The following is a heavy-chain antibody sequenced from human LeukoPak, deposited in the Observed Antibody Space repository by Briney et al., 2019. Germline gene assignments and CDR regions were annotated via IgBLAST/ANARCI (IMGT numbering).Heavy chain of an antibody. D-gene: IGHD3-9*01. CDR2: IYYSGST. V-gene: IGHV4-59*01. Sequence: SETLSLTCTVSGASISSYYWSWIRQPPGKGLEWIGYIYYSGSTNYNPSLKSRVTISVDTSKNQFSLKLSSVTAADTAAYYCARGSKDSTGNFDYWGQGTLVTVSS. CDR3: ARGSKDSTGNFDY. J-gene: IGHJ4*02. CDR1: GASISSYY.